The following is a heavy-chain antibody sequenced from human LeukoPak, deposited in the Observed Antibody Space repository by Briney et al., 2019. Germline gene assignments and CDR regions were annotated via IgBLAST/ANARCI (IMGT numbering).Heavy chain of an antibody. Sequence: GGSLRLSCAASGFTFDDYAMHWVRQAPGKGLEWVSLISGDGGSTYYADSVKGRFTISRDNAKNSLYLQMNSLRAEDTAVYYCARVTTRAVLDAFDIWGQGTMVTVSS. CDR3: ARVTTRAVLDAFDI. CDR2: ISGDGGST. CDR1: GFTFDDYA. V-gene: IGHV3-43*02. J-gene: IGHJ3*02. D-gene: IGHD6-19*01.